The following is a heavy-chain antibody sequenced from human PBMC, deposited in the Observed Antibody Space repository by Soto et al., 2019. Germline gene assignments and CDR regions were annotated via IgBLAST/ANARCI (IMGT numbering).Heavy chain of an antibody. D-gene: IGHD3-22*01. CDR2: ISGSGGST. CDR1: GFTFSSYA. J-gene: IGHJ4*02. Sequence: GGSLRLSCAASGFTFSSYAMSWVRQAPGKGLEWVSAISGSGGSTYYADSVKGRFTISRDNSKNTLYLQMNSPRAEDTAVYYCAKDRGIVVVSRPYYFDYWGQGTLVTVSS. V-gene: IGHV3-23*01. CDR3: AKDRGIVVVSRPYYFDY.